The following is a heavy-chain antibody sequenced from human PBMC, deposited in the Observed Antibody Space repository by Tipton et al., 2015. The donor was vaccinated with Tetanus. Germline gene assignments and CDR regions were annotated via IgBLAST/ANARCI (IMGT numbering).Heavy chain of an antibody. CDR3: ARGTWLYTSTFHRHWLDP. V-gene: IGHV4-34*01. CDR2: VDDSGST. Sequence: TLSLTCAVYGGSLSRYYWTWIRQPQGKGLEWIGEVDDSGSTNYSPSLKTLVTRSLETSKNEITLTLKSVTAADAAVYYCARGTWLYTSTFHRHWLDPWGQGTLVTVSS. D-gene: IGHD6-13*01. J-gene: IGHJ5*02. CDR1: GGSLSRYY.